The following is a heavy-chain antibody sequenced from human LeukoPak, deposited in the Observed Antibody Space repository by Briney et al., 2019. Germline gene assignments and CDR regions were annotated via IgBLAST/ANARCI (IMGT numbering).Heavy chain of an antibody. CDR3: VRSGSEGALDY. D-gene: IGHD3-16*01. Sequence: PSETLSLTCTVSGGSISSYYWSWIRQPPGKGLEWIGYIYYSGSTNYNPSLKSRVTISVDTSKNQFSLQLNSVTPDDTAVYYCVRSGSEGALDYWGQGTLVTVSS. CDR2: IYYSGST. CDR1: GGSISSYY. J-gene: IGHJ4*02. V-gene: IGHV4-59*08.